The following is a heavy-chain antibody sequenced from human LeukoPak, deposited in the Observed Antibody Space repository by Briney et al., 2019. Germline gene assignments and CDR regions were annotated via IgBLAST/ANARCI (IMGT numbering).Heavy chain of an antibody. CDR2: IYHSGST. CDR1: GGSISSYY. D-gene: IGHD3-16*01. CDR3: AREPRWAGDLGGFDS. J-gene: IGHJ4*02. Sequence: SETLSLTCTVSGGSISSYYWSWIRQPPGKGLEWIGGIYHSGSTYYNPSLKTRVTISVDTSKNQFSLQLSSVTAADTAVYYCAREPRWAGDLGGFDSWGQGPLVTVSS. V-gene: IGHV4-59*12.